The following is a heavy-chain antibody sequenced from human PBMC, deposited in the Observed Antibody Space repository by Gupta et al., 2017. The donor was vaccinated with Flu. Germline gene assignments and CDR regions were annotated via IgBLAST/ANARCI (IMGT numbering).Heavy chain of an antibody. J-gene: IGHJ5*02. Sequence: EVHLVESGGALVQPGGSLRLSCAASGFTFRSHWMTWVRQAPGKGLEWVANKKQDGSEKDYVDSVKGRYTISRDNAKNSLYLQMNSLRADDTAVYYCARLNWDARGWFDPWGQGTLVTVSS. CDR2: KKQDGSEK. V-gene: IGHV3-7*01. D-gene: IGHD1-1*01. CDR3: ARLNWDARGWFDP. CDR1: GFTFRSHW.